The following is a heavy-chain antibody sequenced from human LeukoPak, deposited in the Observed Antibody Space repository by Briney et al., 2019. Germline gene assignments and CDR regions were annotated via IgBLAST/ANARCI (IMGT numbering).Heavy chain of an antibody. D-gene: IGHD3-22*01. CDR1: GYSFTSYW. Sequence: GESLKISCKGSGYSFTSYWIGWVRQMTGKGLEWMGIIYPGDSDTRYSTYFQGQVTISADKSISTAYLQWSSLKASDTAMYYCARPYYDSSGNNWFDPWGQGTLVTVSS. CDR3: ARPYYDSSGNNWFDP. J-gene: IGHJ5*02. V-gene: IGHV5-51*01. CDR2: IYPGDSDT.